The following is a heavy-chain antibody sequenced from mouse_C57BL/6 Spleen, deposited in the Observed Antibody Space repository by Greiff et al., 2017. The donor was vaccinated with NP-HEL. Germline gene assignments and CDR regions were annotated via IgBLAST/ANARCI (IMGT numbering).Heavy chain of an antibody. J-gene: IGHJ1*03. Sequence: QVQLQQPGAELVKPGASVKLSCKASGYTFTSYWMQWVKQRPGQGLEWIGEIDPSDSYTNHNQKFKGKATLTVDTSSSTAYMQLSSLTSEDSAVYYCARRLDYGSSYVRYFDVWGTGTTVTVSS. V-gene: IGHV1-50*01. CDR1: GYTFTSYW. CDR2: IDPSDSYT. D-gene: IGHD1-1*01. CDR3: ARRLDYGSSYVRYFDV.